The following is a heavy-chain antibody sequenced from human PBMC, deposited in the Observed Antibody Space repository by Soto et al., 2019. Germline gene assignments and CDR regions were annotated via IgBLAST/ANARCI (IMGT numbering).Heavy chain of an antibody. J-gene: IGHJ3*02. Sequence: ASVKVSCKASGGTLSSYAISWVRQAPGQGLEWMGWINPNSGGTNYAQKFQGWVTMTRDTSISTAYMELSRLRSDDTAVYYCARAHWLTNAFDIWGQGTMVTVSS. D-gene: IGHD3-22*01. V-gene: IGHV1-2*04. CDR3: ARAHWLTNAFDI. CDR1: GGTLSSYA. CDR2: INPNSGGT.